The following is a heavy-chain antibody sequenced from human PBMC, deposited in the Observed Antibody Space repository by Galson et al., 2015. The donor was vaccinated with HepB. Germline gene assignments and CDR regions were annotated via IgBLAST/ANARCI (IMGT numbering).Heavy chain of an antibody. CDR2: ISYDGINK. Sequence: SLRLSCAASGFTFSSYAMHWVRQAPGKGLEWVAIISYDGINKDYADSVKGRFTISRDNSKNTLYLQMNSLKTEDTAVYYCASGSGLTIAARRDDSFDIWGQGTMVTVSS. CDR1: GFTFSSYA. D-gene: IGHD6-6*01. CDR3: ASGSGLTIAARRDDSFDI. J-gene: IGHJ3*02. V-gene: IGHV3-30-3*01.